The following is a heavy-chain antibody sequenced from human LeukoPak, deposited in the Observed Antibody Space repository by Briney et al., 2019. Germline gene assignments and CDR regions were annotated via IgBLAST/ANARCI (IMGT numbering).Heavy chain of an antibody. Sequence: GGSLRLSCAASGFTFSAYGMHWVRQVPGKGLEWVANIWYDGSKKFYVDSVMGRFTISRDNSKNTLHLQMNGLRAEDTAVYYCARDVSAKDFGFDYWGPGTLVIVSS. CDR1: GFTFSAYG. J-gene: IGHJ4*02. V-gene: IGHV3-33*01. D-gene: IGHD2-15*01. CDR3: ARDVSAKDFGFDY. CDR2: IWYDGSKK.